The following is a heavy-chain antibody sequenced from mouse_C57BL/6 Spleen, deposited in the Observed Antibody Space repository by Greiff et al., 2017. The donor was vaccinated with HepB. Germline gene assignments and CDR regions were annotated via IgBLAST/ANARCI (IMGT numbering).Heavy chain of an antibody. Sequence: EVKLVESGGGLVKPGGSLKLSCAASGFTFSSYTMSWVRQTPEKRLEWVATISGGGGNTYYPDSVKGRFTISRDNAKNTLYRQMSSLRSEDTALYYCARHVCSSPSWVAYWGQGTLVTVSA. D-gene: IGHD1-1*01. CDR3: ARHVCSSPSWVAY. CDR2: ISGGGGNT. J-gene: IGHJ3*01. V-gene: IGHV5-9*01. CDR1: GFTFSSYT.